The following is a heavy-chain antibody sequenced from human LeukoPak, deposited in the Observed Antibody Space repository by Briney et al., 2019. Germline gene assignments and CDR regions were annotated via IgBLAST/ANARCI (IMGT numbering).Heavy chain of an antibody. V-gene: IGHV3-30*03. CDR2: ISYDGSNK. J-gene: IGHJ4*02. CDR1: GFTFSSYG. CDR3: TRDIGVTAWGEWNY. Sequence: PGGSLRLSCAASGFTFSSYGMHWVRQAPGKGLEWVAVISYDGSNKYYADSVKGRFTISRDNSKNTLYLQMSSLRAEDTAVYYCTRDIGVTAWGEWNYWGQGTLVTVSS. D-gene: IGHD2-15*01.